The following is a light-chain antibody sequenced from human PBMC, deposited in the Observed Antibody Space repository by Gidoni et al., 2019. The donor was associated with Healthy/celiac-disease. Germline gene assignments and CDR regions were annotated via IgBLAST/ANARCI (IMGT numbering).Light chain of an antibody. J-gene: IGKJ1*01. Sequence: DIVMTQSPLSLPVTPGEPASISCRSSQSLLHSNGYNYLDWYLQKPGPSPQLLIYLGSNRASGVPDRCSGSGSGTDFTLKISRVEAEDVGVYYCMQALQTGTFGQGTKVEIK. CDR2: LGS. CDR3: MQALQTGT. CDR1: QSLLHSNGYNY. V-gene: IGKV2-28*01.